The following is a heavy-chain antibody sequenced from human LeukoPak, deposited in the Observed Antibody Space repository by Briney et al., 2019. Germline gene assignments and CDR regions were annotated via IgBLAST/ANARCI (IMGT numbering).Heavy chain of an antibody. Sequence: GGSLRLSCAASGFTFSRYWMSWVRQAPGKGLEWVANIKQDGSEKYYVDSVKGRFTISRDNAKNSLYLQMNSLRAEDTAIYYCAREGGDLDYWGQGTLVTVSS. CDR3: AREGGDLDY. CDR2: IKQDGSEK. CDR1: GFTFSRYW. J-gene: IGHJ4*02. D-gene: IGHD2-21*01. V-gene: IGHV3-7*05.